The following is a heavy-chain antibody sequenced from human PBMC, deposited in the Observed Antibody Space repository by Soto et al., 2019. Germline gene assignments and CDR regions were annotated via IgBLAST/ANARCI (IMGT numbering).Heavy chain of an antibody. CDR1: GDSISNYY. D-gene: IGHD6-13*01. CDR3: ARDQGIASSGPFDY. V-gene: IGHV4-59*01. J-gene: IGHJ4*02. CDR2: IYHSGNT. Sequence: SETLSLTCPVSGDSISNYYWSWIRQAPGKGLEWIGLIYHSGNTNYNPSLKSRVTMSIDTSKSQFSLKLNSVTAADTAVYYCARDQGIASSGPFDYWGPGTLVTVSS.